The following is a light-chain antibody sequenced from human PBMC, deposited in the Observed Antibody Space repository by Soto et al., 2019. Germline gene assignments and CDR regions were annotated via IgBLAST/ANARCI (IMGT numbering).Light chain of an antibody. CDR2: DDF. V-gene: IGLV1-40*01. CDR3: QSYDSSLSGFV. Sequence: QSVLTQPPSVSGAPGQRVTISCTGSSSNIGSGYDVHWYQQLPGTAPKLPIYDDFNRPSGVPDRFSGSKSGTSASLAITGLQAEDETDYYCQSYDSSLSGFVFGTGTKVTVL. J-gene: IGLJ1*01. CDR1: SSNIGSGYD.